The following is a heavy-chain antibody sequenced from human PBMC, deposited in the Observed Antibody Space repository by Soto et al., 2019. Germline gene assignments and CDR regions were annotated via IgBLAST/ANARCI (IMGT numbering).Heavy chain of an antibody. CDR1: GGSFSGYY. CDR2: INHGGST. J-gene: IGHJ5*02. V-gene: IGHV4-34*01. CDR3: ARVTGWSPNPLYNWFDP. Sequence: SETLSLTCVVYGGSFSGYYWSWIRQPPGKGLEWIGEINHGGSTNYNPSLKSRVTISVDTSKDQLSLRLSSVTAADTAVYYCARVTGWSPNPLYNWFDPWGQGTLVTVSS. D-gene: IGHD6-19*01.